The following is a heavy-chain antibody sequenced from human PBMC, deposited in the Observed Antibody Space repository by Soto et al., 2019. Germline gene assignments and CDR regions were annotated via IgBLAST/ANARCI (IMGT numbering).Heavy chain of an antibody. Sequence: QVQLQESGPGLVKPSQTLSLTCTVSGGSISSGDYYWSWIRQPPGKGLEWIGYIYYSGSTYYNPSLKSRVTISVDTSKNQFSLKLSSVTAADTAVYYCVRDWYCSGGSCWWFDPWGQGTLVTVSS. D-gene: IGHD2-15*01. CDR2: IYYSGST. V-gene: IGHV4-30-4*01. CDR3: VRDWYCSGGSCWWFDP. J-gene: IGHJ5*02. CDR1: GGSISSGDYY.